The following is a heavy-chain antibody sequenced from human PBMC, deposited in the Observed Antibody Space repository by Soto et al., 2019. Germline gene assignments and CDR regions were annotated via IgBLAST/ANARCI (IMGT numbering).Heavy chain of an antibody. D-gene: IGHD5-18*01. CDR3: ARDKSYGTFDY. CDR2: IYYSGST. V-gene: IGHV4-59*01. Sequence: PSETLSLSCTVSGGSISSYYGSWIRQPPGKGLEWIGYIYYSGSTNYNPSLKSRVTISVDTSKNQFSLKLSSVTAADTAVYYCARDKSYGTFDYWGQGTLVTVSS. CDR1: GGSISSYY. J-gene: IGHJ4*02.